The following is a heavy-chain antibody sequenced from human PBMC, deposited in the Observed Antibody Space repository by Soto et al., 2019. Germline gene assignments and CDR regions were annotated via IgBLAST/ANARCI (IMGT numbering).Heavy chain of an antibody. V-gene: IGHV3-23*01. D-gene: IGHD3-22*01. CDR2: ISAGGGRT. Sequence: GGSLRLSCAASGFTFSSYAMGWVHQAPGKGLELVSTISAGGGRTYYADSVKGRFTISRDNSKNTLYLKMNSLRAEDTAVYYCTKDNYYDTCGYFDSGGQGT. CDR3: TKDNYYDTCGYFDS. J-gene: IGHJ4*02. CDR1: GFTFSSYA.